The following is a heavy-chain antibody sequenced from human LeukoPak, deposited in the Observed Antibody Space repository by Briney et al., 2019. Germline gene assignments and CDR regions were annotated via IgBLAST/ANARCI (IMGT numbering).Heavy chain of an antibody. CDR1: GYNFATYW. D-gene: IGHD3/OR15-3a*01. CDR3: ARHRWTDLAYFDYMDV. Sequence: GESLQISCKASGYNFATYWIAWVRQMPGKGLDWVAIIFPADSETKYSPSFRGQVTISADKSISTAYLQWSSLKASDTAMYYCARHRWTDLAYFDYMDVWGKGTTITVSS. V-gene: IGHV5-51*01. J-gene: IGHJ6*03. CDR2: IFPADSET.